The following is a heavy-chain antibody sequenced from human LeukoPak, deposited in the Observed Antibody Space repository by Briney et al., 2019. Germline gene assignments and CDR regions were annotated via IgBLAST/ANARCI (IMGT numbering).Heavy chain of an antibody. CDR3: AVHLPGDYLDR. V-gene: IGHV1-8*01. CDR2: MNPDSGNT. CDR1: EYTFNIYD. J-gene: IGHJ4*02. Sequence: RASVKVSCEASEYTFNIYDINWVRQATGQGLEWMGWMNPDSGNTGFAQKFQGRVTMTRNTSITTAYMELSSLRSEDTAVYYCAVHLPGDYLDRWGQGTLVTVSS.